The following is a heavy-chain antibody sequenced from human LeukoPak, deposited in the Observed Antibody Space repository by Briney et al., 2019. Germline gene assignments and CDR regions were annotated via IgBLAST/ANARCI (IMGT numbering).Heavy chain of an antibody. CDR3: ARAPYTGYYDSRWPPRGGYFDY. D-gene: IGHD3-22*01. CDR2: ISAYNGNT. Sequence: EASVKVSCKASGYTFTSYGISWVRQAPGQGLEWMGWISAYNGNTNYAQKLQGRVTMTTDTSTSTAYMELRSLRSDDTAVYYCARAPYTGYYDSRWPPRGGYFDYWGQGTLVTVSS. J-gene: IGHJ4*02. CDR1: GYTFTSYG. V-gene: IGHV1-18*01.